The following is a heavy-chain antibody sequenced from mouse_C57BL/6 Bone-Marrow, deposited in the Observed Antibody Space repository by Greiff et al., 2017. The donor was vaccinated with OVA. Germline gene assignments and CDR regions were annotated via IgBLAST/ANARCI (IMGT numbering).Heavy chain of an antibody. D-gene: IGHD5-1-1*01. CDR3: ARDTPPFDY. CDR2: IYPGSGNT. J-gene: IGHJ2*01. V-gene: IGHV1-76*01. Sequence: QVQLKQSGAELVRPGASVKLSCKASGYTFTDYYINWVKQRPGQGLEWIARIYPGSGNTYYNEKFKGKATLTAEKSSSTAYMQLSSLTSEDSAVYFCARDTPPFDYWGQGTTLTVSS. CDR1: GYTFTDYY.